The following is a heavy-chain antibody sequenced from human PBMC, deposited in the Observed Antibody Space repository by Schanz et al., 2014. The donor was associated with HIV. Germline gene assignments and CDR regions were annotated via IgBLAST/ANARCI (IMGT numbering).Heavy chain of an antibody. D-gene: IGHD6-19*01. J-gene: IGHJ4*02. V-gene: IGHV1-2*02. Sequence: QLQLVQSGAEVKQPGASVRVSCKASGYTFTDFYIHWVRQAPGQGLEWVGYIKPNDGETYYARKFRGRVTMTRDTSLSVVYMELSRLRSDDTAVYYCARTSGWSTFDYWGQGTLVTVSS. CDR2: IKPNDGET. CDR1: GYTFTDFY. CDR3: ARTSGWSTFDY.